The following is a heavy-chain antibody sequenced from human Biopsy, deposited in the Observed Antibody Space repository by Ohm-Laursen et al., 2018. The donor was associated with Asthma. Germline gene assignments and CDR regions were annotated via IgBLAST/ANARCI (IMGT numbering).Heavy chain of an antibody. CDR2: ISGYNGDT. D-gene: IGHD2-15*01. Sequence: SVKVSCKASGYTFSNYAISWVRQAPGQGLEWMGWISGYNGDTKFAQNVKGRLSLTTDTSTSTAYMELRSLTSDDTAVYYCVRDKVVVVPGSKGPTDWFDPWGQGTLVTVSS. J-gene: IGHJ5*02. CDR3: VRDKVVVVPGSKGPTDWFDP. CDR1: GYTFSNYA. V-gene: IGHV1-18*04.